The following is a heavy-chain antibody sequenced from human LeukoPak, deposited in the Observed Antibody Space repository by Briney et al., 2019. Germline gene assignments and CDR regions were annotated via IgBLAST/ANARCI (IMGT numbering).Heavy chain of an antibody. CDR2: INRDGSST. CDR3: ARVGIVVVVAYAFDI. D-gene: IGHD2-15*01. J-gene: IGHJ3*02. V-gene: IGHV3-74*01. Sequence: GGSLRLSCAASGFTFSSYWMHWVRQAPGKGLVWLSRINRDGSSTTYADSVKGRFTISRDNAKNTLYLPMYSLRAEDTAVYYCARVGIVVVVAYAFDIWGQGTMVTVSS. CDR1: GFTFSSYW.